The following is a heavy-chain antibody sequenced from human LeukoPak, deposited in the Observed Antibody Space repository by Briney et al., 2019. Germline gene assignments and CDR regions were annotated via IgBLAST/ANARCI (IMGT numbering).Heavy chain of an antibody. Sequence: GGSLRLSCAVSGLTFSSSWMDWVRQAPGKGLEWVASINPDGIKRYSADSVKGRFTISRDNAGNSLYLQMDSLRVGDTAFYYCARDLAFSRLDYWGQGVLVTVSS. V-gene: IGHV3-7*01. CDR3: ARDLAFSRLDY. D-gene: IGHD2/OR15-2a*01. CDR1: GLTFSSSW. J-gene: IGHJ4*02. CDR2: INPDGIKR.